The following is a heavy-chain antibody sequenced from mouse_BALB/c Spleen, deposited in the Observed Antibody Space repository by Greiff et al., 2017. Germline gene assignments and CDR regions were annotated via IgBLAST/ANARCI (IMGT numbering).Heavy chain of an antibody. CDR3: ARGAYDYDGGMDY. J-gene: IGHJ4*01. Sequence: QVQLQQPGAELVKPGASVKLSCKASGYTFTSYWMHWVKQRPGQGLEWIGEINPSNGRTNYNEKFKSKATLTVDKSSSTAYMQLSSLTSEDSAVYYCARGAYDYDGGMDYWGQGTSVTVSS. CDR2: INPSNGRT. CDR1: GYTFTSYW. D-gene: IGHD2-4*01. V-gene: IGHV1S81*02.